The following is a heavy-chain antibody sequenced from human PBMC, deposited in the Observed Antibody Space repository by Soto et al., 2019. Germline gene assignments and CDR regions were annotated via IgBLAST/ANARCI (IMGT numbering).Heavy chain of an antibody. J-gene: IGHJ4*02. CDR2: IIPIFGTA. Sequence: SVKVSCKASGGTFSSYAMSWVRQAPGQGLEWMGGIIPIFGTANYAQKFQGRVTITADESTSTAYMELSSLRSEDTAVYYCARDAHSSLYYFDYWGQGTLVTVSS. V-gene: IGHV1-69*13. CDR1: GGTFSSYA. CDR3: ARDAHSSLYYFDY. D-gene: IGHD2-15*01.